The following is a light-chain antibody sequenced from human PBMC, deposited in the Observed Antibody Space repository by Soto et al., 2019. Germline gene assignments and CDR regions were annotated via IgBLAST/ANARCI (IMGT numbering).Light chain of an antibody. J-gene: IGKJ4*01. V-gene: IGKV3-20*01. Sequence: EIVLTQSPGTLSLSPGERVTLSCRASQSVSSTYLAWYQQKLGQAPRLLIYGASRRATGIPDRFSGSGSGTDFTLTIGRLEAEDFAVYYCQHYGTSLTFGGGTTVEI. CDR2: GAS. CDR3: QHYGTSLT. CDR1: QSVSSTY.